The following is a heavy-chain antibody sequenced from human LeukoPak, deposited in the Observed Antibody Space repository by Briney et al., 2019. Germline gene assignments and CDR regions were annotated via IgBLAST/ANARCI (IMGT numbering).Heavy chain of an antibody. V-gene: IGHV4-30-4*01. Sequence: SETQSLTCNVCVDSMTRGDDYGTWVRQSPAEGLDWLGYIYHSGSTLYHPSLESRLSLSVDTSKNQFSLTLTSVTAADSAVFYCARGVRGRKWYYFDSWGRGTLVTVSS. CDR3: ARGVRGRKWYYFDS. CDR1: VDSMTRGDDY. D-gene: IGHD2-15*01. CDR2: IYHSGST. J-gene: IGHJ4*02.